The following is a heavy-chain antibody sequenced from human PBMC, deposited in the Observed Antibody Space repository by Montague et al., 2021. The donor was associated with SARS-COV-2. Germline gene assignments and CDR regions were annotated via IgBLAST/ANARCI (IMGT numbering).Heavy chain of an antibody. CDR2: ISYDGTNK. Sequence: SLRLSCAASGFTFSTYAIHWVRQAPGKGLEWLAIISYDGTNKYYADSVKGRFTISRDNSKNTLSLQMNSLRTEDTAFYYCAREMDGNSSGLDYRGQGTLVTVSS. CDR3: AREMDGNSSGLDY. V-gene: IGHV3-30*01. CDR1: GFTFSTYA. J-gene: IGHJ4*02. D-gene: IGHD6-6*01.